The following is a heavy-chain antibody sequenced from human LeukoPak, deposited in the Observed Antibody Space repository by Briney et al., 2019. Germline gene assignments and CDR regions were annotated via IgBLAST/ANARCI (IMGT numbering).Heavy chain of an antibody. CDR2: TYYSGTT. CDR3: ARDDYSRSYNWFDP. V-gene: IGHV4-59*01. J-gene: IGHJ5*02. D-gene: IGHD3-16*01. Sequence: SETLSLNCTVSGGSISRYYWSWIRQPPGKGLEWIGYTYYSGTTNYNPSLKSRVTISVDTSKNQFSLKLTSATAADTAVYYCARDDYSRSYNWFDPWGQGTLVTVSS. CDR1: GGSISRYY.